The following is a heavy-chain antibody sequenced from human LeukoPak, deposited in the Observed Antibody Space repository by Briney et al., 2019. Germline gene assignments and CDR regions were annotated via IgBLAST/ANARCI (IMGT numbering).Heavy chain of an antibody. Sequence: PGGSLRLSCAASGFSVSRNYMTWVRQAPGKGLEWVSVIYSGGRTDYADSVKGRFTISRDSSKSTLYLQMNSLRAEDTAVYYCTRDVIRGTNLGYWGQGTLVTVSS. J-gene: IGHJ4*02. CDR1: GFSVSRNY. CDR2: IYSGGRT. V-gene: IGHV3-66*02. CDR3: TRDVIRGTNLGY. D-gene: IGHD3-10*01.